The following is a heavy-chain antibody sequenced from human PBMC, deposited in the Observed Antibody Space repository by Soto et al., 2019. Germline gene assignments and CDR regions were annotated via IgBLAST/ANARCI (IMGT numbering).Heavy chain of an antibody. CDR3: ASLVVVVATPGVIDYYYGMDV. J-gene: IGHJ6*04. CDR1: GFTVSSNY. CDR2: ISSSSSYI. Sequence: GGSLRLSCAASGFTVSSNYMSWVRQAPGKGLEWVSSISSSSSYIYYADSVKGRFTISRDNAKNSLYLRMNSLRAEDTAVYYTASLVVVVATPGVIDYYYGMDVWGEGTTVTVSS. D-gene: IGHD2-15*01. V-gene: IGHV3-21*01.